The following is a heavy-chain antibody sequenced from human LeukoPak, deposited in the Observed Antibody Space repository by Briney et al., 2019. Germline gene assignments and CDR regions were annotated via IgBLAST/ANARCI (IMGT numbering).Heavy chain of an antibody. Sequence: GGPLRLSCAASGFTFSSYAMSWVRQAPGKGLEWVSAISGSGGSTYYADSVKGRFTISRDNSKNTLYLQMNSLRAEDTAVYYCAKDSGMIVVAYFDYWGQGTLVTVSS. J-gene: IGHJ4*02. CDR3: AKDSGMIVVAYFDY. CDR2: ISGSGGST. D-gene: IGHD3-22*01. V-gene: IGHV3-23*01. CDR1: GFTFSSYA.